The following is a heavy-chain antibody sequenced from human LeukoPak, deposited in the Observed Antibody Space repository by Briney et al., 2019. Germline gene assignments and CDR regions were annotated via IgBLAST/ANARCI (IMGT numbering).Heavy chain of an antibody. Sequence: PSETLSLTCTVSGGSLSSYYWSWIRQPPGKGLEWIGYIYYSGSTNYNPSLKSRVTISVDTSKNQFSLKLSSVTAADTAVYYCAREMRGGLLLPLGQGTLVTVSS. CDR3: AREMRGGLLLP. V-gene: IGHV4-59*01. J-gene: IGHJ5*02. CDR1: GGSLSSYY. D-gene: IGHD3-22*01. CDR2: IYYSGST.